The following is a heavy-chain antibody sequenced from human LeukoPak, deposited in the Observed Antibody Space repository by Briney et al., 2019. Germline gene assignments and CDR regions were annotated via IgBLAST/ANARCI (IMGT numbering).Heavy chain of an antibody. CDR3: ARGYDSSGYYGAFDI. J-gene: IGHJ3*02. V-gene: IGHV1-69*05. Sequence: SVKVSCKASGGTFSSYAISWVRQAPGQGLEWMGGIIPIFGTANYAQKFQGRVTITTDESTSTAYMELSSLRSEDTAVYYCARGYDSSGYYGAFDIWGQGTMVTVSS. D-gene: IGHD3-22*01. CDR2: IIPIFGTA. CDR1: GGTFSSYA.